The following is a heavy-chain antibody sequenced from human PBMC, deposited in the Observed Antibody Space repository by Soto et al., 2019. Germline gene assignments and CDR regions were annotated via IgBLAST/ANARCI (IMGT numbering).Heavy chain of an antibody. CDR1: GDSISRRY. D-gene: IGHD3-16*01. CDR3: SSGFGPMALAH. CDR2: IYYIGTT. V-gene: IGHV4-59*11. J-gene: IGHJ4*02. Sequence: QVQLQESGPGLMKPSETLSLTCTFSGDSISRRYWSLIRQHPRKGLEYIWFIYYIGTTNSNPSLKMRVAISLDLFQNPPSLKRSSVTAADPALYSCSSGFGPMALAHWGQGTLVTVAA.